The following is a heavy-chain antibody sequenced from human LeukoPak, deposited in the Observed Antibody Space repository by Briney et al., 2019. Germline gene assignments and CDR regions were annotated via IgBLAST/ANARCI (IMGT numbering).Heavy chain of an antibody. CDR1: GCSFSSHY. V-gene: IGHV4-59*11. CDR2: IYCSGST. D-gene: IGHD2-2*01. CDR3: AGALTDIVVVSAGGTHVNYYYDYMDV. Sequence: PWGTLSLTCTASGCSFSSHYWSWIRQPPGKGLEWIGYIYCSGSTNYNPSLKRRVTISVDTTTNNFSLTLSTVTDAETPAYYCAGALTDIVVVSAGGTHVNYYYDYMDVWGKGTTVTVSS. J-gene: IGHJ6*03.